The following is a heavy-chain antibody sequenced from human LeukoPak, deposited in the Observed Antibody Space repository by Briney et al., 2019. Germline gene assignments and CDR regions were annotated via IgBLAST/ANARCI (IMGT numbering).Heavy chain of an antibody. J-gene: IGHJ4*02. CDR1: GGSISGSFYY. Sequence: SETLSLTCTVSGGSISGSFYYWGWIRQPPGKGLEWIGSIYYSGSTYYNPSLKSRVTISVDTSKNQFSLNLSSVTAADTAVYYCVRHGGGNVLSPFDYWGQGTLVTVSS. V-gene: IGHV4-39*01. D-gene: IGHD2/OR15-2a*01. CDR2: IYYSGST. CDR3: VRHGGGNVLSPFDY.